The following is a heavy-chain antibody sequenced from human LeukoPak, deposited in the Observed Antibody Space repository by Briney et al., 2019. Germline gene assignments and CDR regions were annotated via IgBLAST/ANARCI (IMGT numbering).Heavy chain of an antibody. J-gene: IGHJ4*02. CDR2: ISGTGGST. D-gene: IGHD2-2*02. Sequence: GGSLRLSCAVSGFTLSSYALTWVRQAPGKGLEWVSGISGTGGSTYYADSVKGRFTISRDNSKSTLYLQMNSLRAEDTAVYYCAKAATFDPAAIGSRFDYWGQGTLVTASS. CDR1: GFTLSSYA. CDR3: AKAATFDPAAIGSRFDY. V-gene: IGHV3-23*01.